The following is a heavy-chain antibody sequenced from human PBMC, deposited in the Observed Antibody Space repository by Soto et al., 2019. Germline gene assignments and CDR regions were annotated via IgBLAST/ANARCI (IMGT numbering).Heavy chain of an antibody. CDR1: WYSFTRYW. V-gene: IGHV5-51*01. CDR3: ASTYSSSSGSDY. Sequence: PRGSLKNSCKGFWYSFTRYWIGWGGQMPGKGLEWMGIIYPGDSDTRYSPSFQGQVTISADKSISTAYLQWSSLKASDTAMYYCASTYSSSSGSDYWGQGTLVTVSS. D-gene: IGHD6-6*01. CDR2: IYPGDSDT. J-gene: IGHJ4*02.